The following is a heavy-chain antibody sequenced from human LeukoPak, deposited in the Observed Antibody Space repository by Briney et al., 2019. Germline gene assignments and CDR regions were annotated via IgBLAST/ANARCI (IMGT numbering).Heavy chain of an antibody. D-gene: IGHD5-18*01. V-gene: IGHV3-30-3*01. CDR2: ISYDGSNK. Sequence: GSLRLSCAASGFTFSSYAMHWVRQAPGKGLEWVAVISYDGSNKYYADSVKGRFTISRDNSKNTLSLQMNSLRAEDTAVYYCAKGLKTAVGPYMGYHYYMDVWGKGTTVTVSS. J-gene: IGHJ6*03. CDR3: AKGLKTAVGPYMGYHYYMDV. CDR1: GFTFSSYA.